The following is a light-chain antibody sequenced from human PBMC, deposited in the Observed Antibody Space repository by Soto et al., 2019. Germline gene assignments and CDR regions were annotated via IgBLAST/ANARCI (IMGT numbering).Light chain of an antibody. V-gene: IGKV1-33*01. CDR3: QQYENLPT. Sequence: DLQMPQSPSSLSASVGDRVPITFQASQNINNYLNWYQQKPGRAPKLLIYDASNLEAGVPSRFRGSGSGTDFTFTISRLQPEDIATYYCQQYENLPTFGQGTRLEIK. CDR2: DAS. J-gene: IGKJ5*01. CDR1: QNINNY.